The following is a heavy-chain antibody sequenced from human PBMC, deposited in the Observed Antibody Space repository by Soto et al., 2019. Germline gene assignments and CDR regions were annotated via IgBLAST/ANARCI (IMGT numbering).Heavy chain of an antibody. D-gene: IGHD6-13*01. CDR3: ARDREPGGSSLYKTYYYYYYGMDV. V-gene: IGHV1-69*12. CDR2: IIPIFGTA. Sequence: QVQLVQSGAEVKKPGSSVKVSCKASGGTFSSYAISWVRQAPGQGLEWMGGIIPIFGTANYAQKFQGRVTITADESTSTAYMELSSLRSEDAAVYYCARDREPGGSSLYKTYYYYYYGMDVWGQGTTVTVSS. CDR1: GGTFSSYA. J-gene: IGHJ6*02.